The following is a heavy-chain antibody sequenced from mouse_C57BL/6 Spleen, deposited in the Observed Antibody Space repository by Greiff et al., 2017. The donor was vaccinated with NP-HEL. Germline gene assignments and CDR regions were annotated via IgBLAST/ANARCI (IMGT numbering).Heavy chain of an antibody. J-gene: IGHJ4*01. CDR1: GYSFTDYN. Sequence: EVKLMESGPELVKPGASVKISCKASGYSFTDYNMNWVKQSNGKSLEWIGVINPNYGTTSYNQKFKGKATLTVDQSSSTAYMQLNSLTSEDSAVYYCAREGGYSYAMDYWGQGTSVTVSS. CDR2: INPNYGTT. CDR3: AREGGYSYAMDY. D-gene: IGHD2-3*01. V-gene: IGHV1-39*01.